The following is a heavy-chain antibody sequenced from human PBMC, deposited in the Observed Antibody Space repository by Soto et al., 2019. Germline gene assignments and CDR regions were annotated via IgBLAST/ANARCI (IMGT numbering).Heavy chain of an antibody. Sequence: YTMHWVRQAPGQGLEWMGWINPNSGGTNYAQKFQGWVTMTRDTSISTAYMELSRLRSDDTAVYYCARVGSSSTVLFDYWGQGTLVTVS. D-gene: IGHD3-16*01. V-gene: IGHV1-2*04. CDR1: YT. J-gene: IGHJ4*02. CDR2: INPNSGGT. CDR3: ARVGSSSTVLFDY.